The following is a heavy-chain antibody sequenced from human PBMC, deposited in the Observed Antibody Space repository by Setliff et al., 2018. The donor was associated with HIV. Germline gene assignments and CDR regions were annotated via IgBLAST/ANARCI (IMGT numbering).Heavy chain of an antibody. J-gene: IGHJ6*03. V-gene: IGHV1-18*01. CDR2: ISAYNGYT. Sequence: GASVKVSCKDSGYTFTSYGISWVRQAPGQGLEWMGWISAYNGYTNYAQKFQGRVTMTTDTSSSTAYMELRSLRSDDTAAYYCAIDSGGGVIKVAYYYYMDVWGKGTTVTVSS. D-gene: IGHD3-22*01. CDR1: GYTFTSYG. CDR3: AIDSGGGVIKVAYYYYMDV.